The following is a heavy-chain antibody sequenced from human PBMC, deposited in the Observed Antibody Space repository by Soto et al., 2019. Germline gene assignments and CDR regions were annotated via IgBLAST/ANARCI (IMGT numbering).Heavy chain of an antibody. Sequence: SATRSLTWTVSGGSPSRHYRSWSRKTPGKGLEWIGYIYYSGSTNYNPSLKSRVTISADTSKNQFSLKLSSVTAADTAVYYWAGAGGSSWYYYYGMDVWGQGTTVTVSS. CDR1: GGSPSRHY. CDR3: AGAGGSSWYYYYGMDV. D-gene: IGHD6-13*01. CDR2: IYYSGST. J-gene: IGHJ6*02. V-gene: IGHV4-59*11.